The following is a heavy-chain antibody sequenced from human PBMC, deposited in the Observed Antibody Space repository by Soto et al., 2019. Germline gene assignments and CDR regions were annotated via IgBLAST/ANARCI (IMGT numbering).Heavy chain of an antibody. CDR2: IKSKTDGGTT. V-gene: IGHV3-15*07. Sequence: GGSLRLSCAASGFTFSNAWMNWVRQAPGKGLEWVGRIKSKTDGGTTDYAAPVKGRFTISRDDSKNTLYLQMNSLKTEDTAVYYCTTRYCSSTSCYYPDAFDIWGQGTMVTVSS. J-gene: IGHJ3*02. CDR1: GFTFSNAW. D-gene: IGHD2-2*01. CDR3: TTRYCSSTSCYYPDAFDI.